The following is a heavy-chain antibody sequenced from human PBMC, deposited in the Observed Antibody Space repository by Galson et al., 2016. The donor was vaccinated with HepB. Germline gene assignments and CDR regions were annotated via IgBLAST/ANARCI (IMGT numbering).Heavy chain of an antibody. CDR1: GFTFSSCA. CDR2: IYSGGAT. V-gene: IGHV3-66*01. J-gene: IGHJ4*02. Sequence: SLRLSCAASGFTFSSCAMSWVRQAPGKGLEWISLIYSGGATYYADSVKGRFTISRDNSKNTLYLQMNSLRVEDTAVYYCARNPTGNYVGGQGTLVTVSS. D-gene: IGHD1-7*01. CDR3: ARNPTGNYV.